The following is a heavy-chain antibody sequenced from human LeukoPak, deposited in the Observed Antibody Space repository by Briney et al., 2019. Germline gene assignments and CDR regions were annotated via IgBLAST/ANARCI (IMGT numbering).Heavy chain of an antibody. CDR3: ANTRCSSTSCYVYYMDV. J-gene: IGHJ6*03. D-gene: IGHD2-2*01. CDR1: GGTFSSYA. V-gene: IGHV1-69*05. Sequence: ASVKVSCKASGGTFSSYAISRVRQAPGQGLEWMGRIIPIFGTANYAQKFQGRVTITTDESTSTAYMELSSLRSEDTAVYYCANTRCSSTSCYVYYMDVWGKGTTVTVSS. CDR2: IIPIFGTA.